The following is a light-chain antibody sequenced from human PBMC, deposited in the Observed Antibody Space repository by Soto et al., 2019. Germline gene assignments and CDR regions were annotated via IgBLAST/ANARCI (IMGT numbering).Light chain of an antibody. CDR3: GSYANSNTYV. CDR2: EVV. CDR1: SRDVGGYDY. V-gene: IGLV2-14*01. Sequence: QSVLTQPASVSGSPGQSMTISCTGTSRDVGGYDYVSWYQQHPGKVPKLVIYEVVHRPSGVSNRFSGSKSGNSASLTISGLQAEDEADYYCGSYANSNTYVFGTGTKVTVL. J-gene: IGLJ1*01.